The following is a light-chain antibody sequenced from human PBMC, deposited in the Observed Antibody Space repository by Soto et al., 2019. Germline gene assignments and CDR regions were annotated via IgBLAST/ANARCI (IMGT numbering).Light chain of an antibody. V-gene: IGLV2-11*01. CDR1: SSDVGGYDY. CDR2: DVS. CDR3: GSYGGRYRVWV. Sequence: QSALTQPRSVSGSPGQSVTISCRGTSSDVGGYDYVSWYQHHTGNAPKLMIYDVSERPSGVPDRFSGSKSGNTASLTISGLRAEDEADYCGSYGGRYRVWVFGGGSKLTVL. J-gene: IGLJ3*02.